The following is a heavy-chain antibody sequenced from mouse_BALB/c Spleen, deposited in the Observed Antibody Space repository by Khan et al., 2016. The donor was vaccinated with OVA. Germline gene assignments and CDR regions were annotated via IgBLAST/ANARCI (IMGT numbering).Heavy chain of an antibody. CDR3: ARGGCDVFAY. J-gene: IGHJ3*01. V-gene: IGHV1-77*01. Sequence: VQLQQSGPELVKPGASVKMSCKASGYTFTDYVMNWVKQRNGQGLEWIGLICPGSDSTYYNEKFKGKATMTADRSSSTAYMQLSNLTSEDSAVYCCARGGCDVFAYGGQGTLVTVSA. CDR1: GYTFTDYV. CDR2: ICPGSDST. D-gene: IGHD2-13*01.